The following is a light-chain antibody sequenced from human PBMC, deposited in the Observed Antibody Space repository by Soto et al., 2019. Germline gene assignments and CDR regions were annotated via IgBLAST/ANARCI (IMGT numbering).Light chain of an antibody. CDR2: AAS. J-gene: IGKJ5*01. CDR3: QQLNSYPIT. CDR1: QGLSSD. Sequence: DIQLTQSPSFLSASVGDRVTITCRASQGLSSDLAWYQQKPGKAPKLLIYAASTLQSGVLLRFGGSGSGSEFTLTNSSLQPEDFATYYCQQLNSYPITFGQGTRLEIK. V-gene: IGKV1-9*01.